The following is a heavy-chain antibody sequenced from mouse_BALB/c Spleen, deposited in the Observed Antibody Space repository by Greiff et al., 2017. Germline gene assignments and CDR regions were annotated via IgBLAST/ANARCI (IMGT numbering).Heavy chain of an antibody. D-gene: IGHD2-3*01. CDR1: GYAFTNYW. CDR2: IYPGSGNT. J-gene: IGHJ3*01. CDR3: ARGYYLAWFAY. Sequence: QVQLQQSGAELVRPGTSVKISCKASGYAFTNYWLGWVKQRPGHGLEWIGDIYPGSGNTYYNEKFKGKATLTADKSSSTAYMQLSSLTSEDSAVYFCARGYYLAWFAYWGQGTLVTVSA. V-gene: IGHV1-63*01.